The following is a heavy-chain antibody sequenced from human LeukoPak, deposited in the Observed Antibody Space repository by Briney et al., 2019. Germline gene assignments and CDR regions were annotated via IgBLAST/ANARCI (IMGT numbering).Heavy chain of an antibody. D-gene: IGHD1-26*01. J-gene: IGHJ4*02. Sequence: SETLSLTCTVSGGSISSYYWSWIRQPAGKGLEWIGRVYSSGSTNYNPSLKSRVTMSVDTPKNQFSLKLTSVTAADTGVYHCARMYSGTYGGIVYWGQGTLVTVSS. V-gene: IGHV4-4*07. CDR3: ARMYSGTYGGIVY. CDR1: GGSISSYY. CDR2: VYSSGST.